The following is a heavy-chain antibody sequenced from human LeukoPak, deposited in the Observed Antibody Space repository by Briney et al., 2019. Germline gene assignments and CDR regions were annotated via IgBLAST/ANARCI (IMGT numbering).Heavy chain of an antibody. CDR3: ARGTRGDILTGYYGGYFDY. CDR1: GFTFSSYA. CDR2: TSYDGSNK. V-gene: IGHV3-30-3*01. D-gene: IGHD3-9*01. J-gene: IGHJ4*02. Sequence: GGSLRLSCAASGFTFSSYAMHWVRQAPGKGLEWVAVTSYDGSNKYYADSVKGRFTISRDNSKNTLYLQMNSLRAEDTAVYYCARGTRGDILTGYYGGYFDYWGQGTLVTVSS.